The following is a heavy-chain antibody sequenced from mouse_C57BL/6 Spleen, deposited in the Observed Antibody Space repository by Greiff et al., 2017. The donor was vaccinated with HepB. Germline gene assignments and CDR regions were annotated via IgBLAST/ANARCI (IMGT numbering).Heavy chain of an antibody. V-gene: IGHV1-69*01. CDR3: ARSSGTFYAMDY. CDR1: GYTFTSYW. Sequence: QVQLQQPGAELVMPGASVKLSCKASGYTFTSYWMHWVKQRPGQGLEWIGEIDPSDSYTNYNQKFKGKSTLTVDKSSSTAYMQLSSLTSEDSAVYYCARSSGTFYAMDYWGQGTSVTVSS. J-gene: IGHJ4*01. D-gene: IGHD4-1*01. CDR2: IDPSDSYT.